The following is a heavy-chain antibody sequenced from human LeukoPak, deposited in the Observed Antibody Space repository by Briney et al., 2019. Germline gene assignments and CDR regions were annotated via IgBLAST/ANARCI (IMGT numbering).Heavy chain of an antibody. D-gene: IGHD5-18*01. J-gene: IGHJ1*01. CDR2: ISGDGSTT. V-gene: IGHV3-74*01. CDR3: AKDSGYSYGYDSEYFQH. CDR1: GFTFNSYY. Sequence: GGSLRLSCAASGFTFNSYYMYWVRQAPGKGLVWVSRISGDGSTTIYADFVKGRFTISRDNAKNSLYLQMNSLRAEDAALYYCAKDSGYSYGYDSEYFQHWGQGTLVTVSS.